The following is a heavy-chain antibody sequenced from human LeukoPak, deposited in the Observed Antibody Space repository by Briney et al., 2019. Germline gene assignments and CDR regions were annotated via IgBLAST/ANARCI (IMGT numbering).Heavy chain of an antibody. CDR3: ARLSHKWFDP. V-gene: IGHV4-31*03. J-gene: IGHJ5*02. CDR1: GGSISSGGYY. D-gene: IGHD2/OR15-2a*01. CDR2: IYYSGST. Sequence: SETLSLTCTVSGGSISSGGYYWSWIRQHPGKGLEWIGYIYYSGSTYYNPSLKSRVTISVDTSKNQFSLKLSSVTAADTAVYYCARLSHKWFDPWGQGTLVTVSS.